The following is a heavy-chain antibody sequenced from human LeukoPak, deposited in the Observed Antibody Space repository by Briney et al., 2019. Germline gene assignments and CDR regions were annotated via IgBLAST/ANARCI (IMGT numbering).Heavy chain of an antibody. J-gene: IGHJ3*02. CDR3: ARETYYDSSGYSHDAFDI. CDR2: INHSGST. V-gene: IGHV4-34*01. D-gene: IGHD3-22*01. Sequence: SETLSLTCAVYGGSFSGYYWSWIRQPPGKGLEWIGEINHSGSTNYNPSLKSRVTISVDTSKNQFSLKLSSVTAADTAVYYCARETYYDSSGYSHDAFDIWGQGTMVTVSS. CDR1: GGSFSGYY.